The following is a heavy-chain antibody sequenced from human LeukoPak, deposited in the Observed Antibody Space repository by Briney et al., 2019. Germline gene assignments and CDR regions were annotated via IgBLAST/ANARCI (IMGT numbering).Heavy chain of an antibody. CDR1: GGSFSGYY. CDR2: IYHSGST. D-gene: IGHD3-22*01. J-gene: IGHJ4*02. Sequence: PSETLSLTCAVYGGSFSGYYWSWIRQPPGKGLEWIGEIYHSGSTNYNPSLKSRVTISVDKSKNQFSLKLSSVTAADTAVYYCARLTYYYDSSGYPAGKYFDYWGQGTLVTVSS. CDR3: ARLTYYYDSSGYPAGKYFDY. V-gene: IGHV4-34*01.